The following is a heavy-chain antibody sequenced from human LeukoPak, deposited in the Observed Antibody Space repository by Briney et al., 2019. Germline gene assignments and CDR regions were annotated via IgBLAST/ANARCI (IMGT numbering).Heavy chain of an antibody. Sequence: GGSLRLSCAASGFTFSSYSMSWVRQAPGKGLEWVSAISGSGGSTYYADSVKGRFTISRDNSKNTLYLQMNSLRAEDTAVYYCAKGQGGSGRGCSDYWGQGTLVTVSS. V-gene: IGHV3-23*01. D-gene: IGHD2-15*01. CDR1: GFTFSSYS. CDR3: AKGQGGSGRGCSDY. J-gene: IGHJ4*02. CDR2: ISGSGGST.